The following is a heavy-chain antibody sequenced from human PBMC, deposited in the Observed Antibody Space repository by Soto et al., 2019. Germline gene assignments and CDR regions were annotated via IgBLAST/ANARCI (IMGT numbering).Heavy chain of an antibody. Sequence: KPSETLSLTXTVSGGSISSYYWSWIRQPPGKGLEWIGYIYYSGSTNYNPSLKSRVTISVDTSKNQFSLKLSSVTAADTAVYYCARAYCSGGSCSPYYYYYYGMDVWGQGTTVTVSS. CDR2: IYYSGST. CDR3: ARAYCSGGSCSPYYYYYYGMDV. V-gene: IGHV4-59*01. D-gene: IGHD2-15*01. CDR1: GGSISSYY. J-gene: IGHJ6*02.